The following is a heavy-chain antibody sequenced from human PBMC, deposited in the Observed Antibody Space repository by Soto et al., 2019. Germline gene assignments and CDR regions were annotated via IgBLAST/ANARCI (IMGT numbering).Heavy chain of an antibody. CDR3: ARGHEFGGNSDALDV. CDR2: ILPIFGTA. CDR1: GGSFSREA. J-gene: IGHJ3*01. D-gene: IGHD2-15*01. V-gene: IGHV1-69*12. Sequence: QVQLVQSGAEVKKPGSSVKVSCKASGGSFSREAINWVRQAPGQGPEWLGGILPIFGTADYAQKFQGRVTSTADVSPTTAYMAPSRLRSEDTAVYYCARGHEFGGNSDALDVWGKGTMVTVSS.